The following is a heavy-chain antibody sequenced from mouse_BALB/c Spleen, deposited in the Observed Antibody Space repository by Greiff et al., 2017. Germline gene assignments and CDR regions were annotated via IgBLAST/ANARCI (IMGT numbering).Heavy chain of an antibody. CDR2: ICAGGST. D-gene: IGHD4-1*01. Sequence: VQVVESGPGLVAPSQSLSITCTVSGFSLTSYGVHWVRQAPGKGLEWLGLICAGGSTNYNSALMSRLSISKDNSKSQVFLKMNSLQTDDTAMYYCARAKTGYYAMDYWGQGTSVTVSS. CDR3: ARAKTGYYAMDY. V-gene: IGHV2-9*02. CDR1: GFSLTSYG. J-gene: IGHJ4*01.